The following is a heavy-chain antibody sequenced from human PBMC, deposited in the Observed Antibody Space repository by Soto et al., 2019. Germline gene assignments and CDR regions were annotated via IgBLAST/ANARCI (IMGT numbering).Heavy chain of an antibody. CDR1: SGPSSSHN. V-gene: IGHV4-59*08. CDR3: VIRGIWILHGLVGV. Sequence: QVQLQQSGPRLVKPSETLSLTCTVSSGPSSSHNWGWIRQPPGRGLEWIGYVYNTGGTIYNPTLETLVTLSAVMSSYDISLTLSALTVADTSFYYFVIRGIWILHGLVGVWGQGTTVSVSS. J-gene: IGHJ6*01. CDR2: VYNTGGT. D-gene: IGHD1-1*01.